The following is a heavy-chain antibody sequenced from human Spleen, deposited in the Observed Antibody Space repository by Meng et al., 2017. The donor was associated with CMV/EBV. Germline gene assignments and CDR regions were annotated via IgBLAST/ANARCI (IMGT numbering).Heavy chain of an antibody. J-gene: IGHJ3*02. CDR1: GYSFTKYG. V-gene: IGHV1-46*01. D-gene: IGHD3-10*01. CDR3: ARSRGDVLEWFGELLSRNAFDI. CDR2: INPSGGST. Sequence: ASVKVSCKATGYSFTKYGITWVRQAPGQGLEWMGIINPSGGSTSYAQKFQGRVTMTRDTSTSTVYMELSSLRSEDTAVYYCARSRGDVLEWFGELLSRNAFDIWGQGTMVTVSS.